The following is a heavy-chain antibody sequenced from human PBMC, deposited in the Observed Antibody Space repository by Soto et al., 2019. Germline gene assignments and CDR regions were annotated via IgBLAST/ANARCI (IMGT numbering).Heavy chain of an antibody. CDR3: AREGNRGSYPYYYYYYGMDV. J-gene: IGHJ6*02. Sequence: ASVKVSCKASGYTFTSYGISWVRQAPGQGLEWMGWISAYNGNTNYAQKLQGRVTMTTDTSTSTAYMELRSLRSDDTAVYYCAREGNRGSYPYYYYYYGMDVWGQGTTVTVFS. CDR2: ISAYNGNT. CDR1: GYTFTSYG. D-gene: IGHD1-26*01. V-gene: IGHV1-18*01.